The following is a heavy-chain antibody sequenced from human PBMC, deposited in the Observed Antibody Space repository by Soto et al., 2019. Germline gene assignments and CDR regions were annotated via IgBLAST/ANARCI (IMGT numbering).Heavy chain of an antibody. CDR2: IIPIFGTA. Sequence: SVKVSCKACGGTFSSYAISWVRQAPGQGREWMGGIIPIFGTANYAQKFQGRVTITADESTSTAYMELSSLRSEDTAVYYCARLRDGYNYFDYLGQGTLVTGSS. D-gene: IGHD5-12*01. J-gene: IGHJ4*02. CDR3: ARLRDGYNYFDY. V-gene: IGHV1-69*13. CDR1: GGTFSSYA.